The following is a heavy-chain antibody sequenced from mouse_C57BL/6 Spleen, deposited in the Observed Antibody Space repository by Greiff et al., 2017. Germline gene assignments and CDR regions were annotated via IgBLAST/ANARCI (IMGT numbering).Heavy chain of an antibody. V-gene: IGHV1-50*01. D-gene: IGHD2-1*01. CDR2: IDPSDSYT. J-gene: IGHJ4*01. CDR1: GYTFTSYW. Sequence: QVQLKQPGAELVKPGASVKLSCKASGYTFTSYWMQWVKQRPGQGLEWIGEIDPSDSYTNYNQKFKGKATFTVDTSSSTAYMQLSSLTSEDSAVYYCARRGYGNFYAMDYWGQGTSVTVSS. CDR3: ARRGYGNFYAMDY.